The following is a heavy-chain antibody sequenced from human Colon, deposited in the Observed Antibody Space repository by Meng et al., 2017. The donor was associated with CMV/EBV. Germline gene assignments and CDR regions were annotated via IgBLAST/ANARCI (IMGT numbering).Heavy chain of an antibody. CDR3: ARDSLIWFGDEDSKYHYYGMDV. CDR2: IYSGGRT. J-gene: IGHJ6*02. CDR1: GFTVSSNY. Sequence: GESLKISCAASGFTVSSNYMCWVRQAPGKGLEWVSLIYSGGRTFYTDSVKGRFTISRDNSKNTVYLQMKSLRAEDSAVYYCARDSLIWFGDEDSKYHYYGMDVWGQGTTVTVSS. D-gene: IGHD3-10*01. V-gene: IGHV3-53*01.